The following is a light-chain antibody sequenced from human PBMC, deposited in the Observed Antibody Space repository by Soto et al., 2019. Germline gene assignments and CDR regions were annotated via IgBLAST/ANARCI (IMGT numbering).Light chain of an antibody. V-gene: IGKV3-15*01. J-gene: IGKJ2*01. CDR3: QHYNYWPYT. CDR2: GAS. Sequence: EIVMTQSPATLSVPPGETATLSCRASQYVSNKVAWYQQKPGQAPRLLILGASTRATGVPARFSGSGSGTDFTLTISSLQSEDFAVYYCQHYNYWPYTFGQGTKVDIK. CDR1: QYVSNK.